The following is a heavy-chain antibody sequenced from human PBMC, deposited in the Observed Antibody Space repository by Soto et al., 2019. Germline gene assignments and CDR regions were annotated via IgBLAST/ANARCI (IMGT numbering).Heavy chain of an antibody. V-gene: IGHV4-59*01. CDR2: VYYSDGT. CDR1: GGSIGSYY. J-gene: IGHJ6*02. Sequence: SETLSLTCTVTGGSIGSYYWSWIRQSPGRGLEWIGCVYYSDGTNYNPSLKSRATMSMDKSNNQFSLRLRSVTAADTAVYYCARTESSSWSFFYYGMDVWG. CDR3: ARTESSSWSFFYYGMDV. D-gene: IGHD6-13*01.